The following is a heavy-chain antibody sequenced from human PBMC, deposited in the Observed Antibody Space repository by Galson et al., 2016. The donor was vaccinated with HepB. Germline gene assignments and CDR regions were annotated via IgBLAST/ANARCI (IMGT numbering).Heavy chain of an antibody. J-gene: IGHJ4*02. V-gene: IGHV3-48*02. CDR1: GFTFNTYA. CDR2: INSRGDTT. D-gene: IGHD3/OR15-3a*01. Sequence: SLRLSCAASGFTFNTYAFNWVRQAPVKGLEWLSYINSRGDTTYYGDSLKGRFTTSRDNAKNSLYLEMNSLTDDDTAIYYCATFVGLGGSGWGQGTLVTVS. CDR3: ATFVGLGGSG.